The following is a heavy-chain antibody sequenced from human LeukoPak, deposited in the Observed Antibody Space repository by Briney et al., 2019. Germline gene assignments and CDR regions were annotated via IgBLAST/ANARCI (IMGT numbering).Heavy chain of an antibody. Sequence: GSLRLSCAASGFTFSSYSMNWVRQAPGKGLEWVSSISSSSSYIYYADSVKGRFTISRDNAKNSLYLQMNSLRAEDTAVYYCASMVRGRYYFDYWGQGTLVTVSS. CDR3: ASMVRGRYYFDY. V-gene: IGHV3-21*01. CDR1: GFTFSSYS. D-gene: IGHD3-10*01. CDR2: ISSSSSYI. J-gene: IGHJ4*02.